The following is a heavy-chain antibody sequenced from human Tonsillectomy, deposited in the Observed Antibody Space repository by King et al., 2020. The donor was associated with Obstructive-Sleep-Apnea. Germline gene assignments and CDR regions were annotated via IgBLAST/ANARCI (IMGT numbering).Heavy chain of an antibody. D-gene: IGHD3-10*01. J-gene: IGHJ4*02. CDR2: IYYSGST. Sequence: VQLQESGPGLVKPSQTLSLTCIVSGGSISSDGYYWSWIRQHPGKGLEWIAYIYYSGSTYYNPSLKSRVTISVDTSKNQLSLKLSSMTAADTAVSYCVGGSPYYFDYWGQGTLVTVSS. CDR3: VGGSPYYFDY. V-gene: IGHV4-31*03. CDR1: GGSISSDGYY.